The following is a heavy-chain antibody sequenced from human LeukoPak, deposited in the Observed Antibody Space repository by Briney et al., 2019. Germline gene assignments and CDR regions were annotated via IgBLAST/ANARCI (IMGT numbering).Heavy chain of an antibody. V-gene: IGHV3-21*01. CDR1: GFTFSSST. J-gene: IGHJ5*02. D-gene: IGHD4/OR15-4a*01. CDR3: VRIPNSANFPNWFDP. CDR2: ISSSSNYI. Sequence: GGSLRLSCAASGFTFSSSTMNWVRQAPGKGLEWVSSISSSSNYIYYADSVKGRFTISRDNDKNSLYLQMNSLRADDTAVYYCVRIPNSANFPNWFDPWGQGTLVTVSS.